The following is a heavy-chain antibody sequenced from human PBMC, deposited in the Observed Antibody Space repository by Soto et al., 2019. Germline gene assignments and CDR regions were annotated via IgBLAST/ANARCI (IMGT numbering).Heavy chain of an antibody. CDR1: GFTFSSYS. Sequence: EVQLVESGGGLVQPGGSLRLSCAASGFTFSSYSMNWVRQAPGKGLEWVSYISSSSSTIYYADSVKGRFTISRDNAKNSLYLQMNSLRAEDTAVYYCARRRVDQLLPDWGGDYYYHYMDVWGKGTTVTVSS. D-gene: IGHD2-2*01. CDR2: ISSSSSTI. CDR3: ARRRVDQLLPDWGGDYYYHYMDV. J-gene: IGHJ6*03. V-gene: IGHV3-48*01.